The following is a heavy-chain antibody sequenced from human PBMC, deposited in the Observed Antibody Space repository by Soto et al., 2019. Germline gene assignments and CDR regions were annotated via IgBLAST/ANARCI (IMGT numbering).Heavy chain of an antibody. Sequence: SLTRILHGRSFIDSYSSCTGFLPEKGLEWIGEINQSGSTNYNPSLKSRVTISVGTSKNQFSLKLSSVTAADTAVYYCARGGWFGDHGWFDPWGQGTLVTVSS. V-gene: IGHV4-34*01. CDR3: ARGGWFGDHGWFDP. J-gene: IGHJ5*02. CDR2: INQSGST. CDR1: GRSFIDSY. D-gene: IGHD3-10*01.